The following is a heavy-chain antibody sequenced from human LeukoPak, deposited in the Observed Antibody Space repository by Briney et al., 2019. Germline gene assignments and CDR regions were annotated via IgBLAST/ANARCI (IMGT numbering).Heavy chain of an antibody. CDR1: GFTFRTYW. CDR2: IKQDGSEK. D-gene: IGHD3-16*02. V-gene: IGHV3-7*01. Sequence: PGGSLRLSCAASGFTFRTYWMSWVRQAPGKGLEWVANIKQDGSEKYYVDSVRGRFTISRDNAKKSMYLQMNSLRAEDTAVYYCAKRGSYVWGSYRPTIASYFYYMDVWGKGTTVTISS. CDR3: AKRGSYVWGSYRPTIASYFYYMDV. J-gene: IGHJ6*03.